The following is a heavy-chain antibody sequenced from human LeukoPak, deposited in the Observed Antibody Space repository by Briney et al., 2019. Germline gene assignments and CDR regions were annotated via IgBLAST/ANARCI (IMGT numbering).Heavy chain of an antibody. D-gene: IGHD4-23*01. Sequence: SETLSLTCTVSGGSISSYYWSWIRQPPGKGLEWIGYIYYSGSTNYNPSLKSRVTISVDTSKNQFSLKLSSVTAADTAVYYCARSRPVVTRYFDYWGQGTLVTVSS. CDR2: IYYSGST. J-gene: IGHJ4*02. CDR1: GGSISSYY. V-gene: IGHV4-59*01. CDR3: ARSRPVVTRYFDY.